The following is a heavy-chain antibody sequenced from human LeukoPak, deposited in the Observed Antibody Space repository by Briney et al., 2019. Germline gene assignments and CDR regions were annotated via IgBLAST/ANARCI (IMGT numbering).Heavy chain of an antibody. Sequence: SETLSLTCTVSGGSISSGSYYWSWIRQPAGKGLEWIGRMYTSGSTNYNPSLKSRVTISVDTSKNQFSLKLSSVTAADTAVYYCARGIAARGYYYYYMDVWGKGTTVTVSS. D-gene: IGHD6-6*01. J-gene: IGHJ6*03. V-gene: IGHV4-61*02. CDR3: ARGIAARGYYYYYMDV. CDR1: GGSISSGSYY. CDR2: MYTSGST.